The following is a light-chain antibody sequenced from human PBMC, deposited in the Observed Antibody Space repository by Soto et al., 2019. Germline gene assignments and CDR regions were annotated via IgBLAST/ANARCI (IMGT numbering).Light chain of an antibody. CDR3: GSYTSSDTLA. CDR2: DVD. Sequence: QSVLTQPASVSGSPGQPITISCTGSYSDVGGYNSVSWYQQHPGKAPKLIIYDVDNRPSGVSNRFSGSKSGITASLTISGLQTEDEADYYCGSYTSSDTLAFGGGTKSPS. CDR1: YSDVGGYNS. J-gene: IGLJ2*01. V-gene: IGLV2-14*03.